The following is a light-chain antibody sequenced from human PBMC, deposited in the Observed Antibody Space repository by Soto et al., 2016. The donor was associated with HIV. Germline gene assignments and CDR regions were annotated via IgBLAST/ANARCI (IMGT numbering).Light chain of an antibody. J-gene: IGLJ3*02. V-gene: IGLV3-21*02. CDR2: DDT. Sequence: YVLTQPPSVSVAPGETASFTCGGTNIGIKSVHWYQQKPGQAPLLVVYDDTDRPSGIPERFTGSNSGYTATLTISRVEAGDEADYYCQIWDSSSDHVVFGGGTKLTV. CDR3: QIWDSSSDHVV. CDR1: NIGIKS.